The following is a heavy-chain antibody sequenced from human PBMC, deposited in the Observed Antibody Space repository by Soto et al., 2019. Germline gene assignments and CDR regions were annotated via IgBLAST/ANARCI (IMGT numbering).Heavy chain of an antibody. J-gene: IGHJ4*02. Sequence: GGSLRLSCAASGFTFSSYGMHWVRQAPGKGLEWVAVIWYDGSNKYYADSVKGRFTISRDNSKNTLYLQMNSLRAEDTAVYYCAREKDVLRYFDWFPTKLFHYWGQGTLVTVS. CDR3: AREKDVLRYFDWFPTKLFHY. CDR2: IWYDGSNK. CDR1: GFTFSSYG. D-gene: IGHD3-9*01. V-gene: IGHV3-33*01.